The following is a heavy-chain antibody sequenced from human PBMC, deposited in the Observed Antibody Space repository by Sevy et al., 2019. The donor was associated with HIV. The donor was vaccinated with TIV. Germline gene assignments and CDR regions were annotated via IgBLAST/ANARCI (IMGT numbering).Heavy chain of an antibody. CDR2: IIPIFGTA. J-gene: IGHJ4*02. V-gene: IGHV1-69*13. CDR1: GGTFSSYA. Sequence: ASVKVSCKASGGTFSSYAISWVRQAPGQGLEWMGGIIPIFGTANYAQKFQGRVTITADESTSTAYMELSSLRSEDTAEYYCARDRVPYYYDSSGYGYWGQGTLVTVSS. D-gene: IGHD3-22*01. CDR3: ARDRVPYYYDSSGYGY.